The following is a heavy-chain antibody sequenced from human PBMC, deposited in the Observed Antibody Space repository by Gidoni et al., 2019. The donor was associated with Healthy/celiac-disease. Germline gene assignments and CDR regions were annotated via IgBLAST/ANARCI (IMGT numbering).Heavy chain of an antibody. J-gene: IGHJ6*02. D-gene: IGHD3-3*01. V-gene: IGHV3-48*03. CDR1: GITFSSYE. CDR3: ARFWSGYYKSYYYGMDV. CDR2: ISSSGSTI. Sequence: EVQLVESGGGLVQPGGSLRLACAASGITFSSYEMNWVRQAPGKGLEWVSYISSSGSTIYYADSVKGRFTISRDNAKNSLYLQMNSLRAEDTAVYYCARFWSGYYKSYYYGMDVWGQGTTVTVSS.